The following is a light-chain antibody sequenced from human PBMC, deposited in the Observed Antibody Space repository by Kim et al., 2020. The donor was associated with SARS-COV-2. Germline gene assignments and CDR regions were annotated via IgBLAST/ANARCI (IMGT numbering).Light chain of an antibody. V-gene: IGLV3-1*01. CDR1: ELGDND. Sequence: PPRQTASSTWPGDELGDNDACWYQQMPGLSPVLVIYQDSKRPSGIPGRFSGSNSGNTATLTISGTQAMDEADYYCQAWDSSTPVVFGGGTKLTVL. CDR3: QAWDSSTPVV. J-gene: IGLJ2*01. CDR2: QDS.